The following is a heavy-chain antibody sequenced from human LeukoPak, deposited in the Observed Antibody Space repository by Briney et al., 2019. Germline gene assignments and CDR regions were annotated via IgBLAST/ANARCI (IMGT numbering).Heavy chain of an antibody. CDR2: INYSEST. D-gene: IGHD3-22*01. Sequence: PSETLSLTXTVSGASIRSYYWSWIRQPPGKGLEWIGYINYSESTNYNPSLKSRVTMSVDTSKKQFSLRLTSVTAADTAVYYCARADSDYYFDYWGQGTLVTVSS. CDR1: GASIRSYY. CDR3: ARADSDYYFDY. V-gene: IGHV4-59*01. J-gene: IGHJ4*02.